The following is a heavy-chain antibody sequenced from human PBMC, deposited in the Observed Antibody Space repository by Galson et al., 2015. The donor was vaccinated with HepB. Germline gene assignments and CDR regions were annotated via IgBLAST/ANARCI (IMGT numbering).Heavy chain of an antibody. D-gene: IGHD1-26*01. V-gene: IGHV4-59*01. CDR3: ARDLGGATGR. CDR1: GGSISSYY. Sequence: ETLSLTCTVSGGSISSYYWSWIRQPPGKGLEWIGYIYYSGGTNYNPSLKSRVTISVDTSKNQFSLKLSSVTAADTAVYYCARDLGGATGRWGQGTLVTVSS. J-gene: IGHJ4*02. CDR2: IYYSGGT.